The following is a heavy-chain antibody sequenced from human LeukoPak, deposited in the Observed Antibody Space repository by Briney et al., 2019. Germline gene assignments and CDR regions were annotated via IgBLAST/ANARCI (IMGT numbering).Heavy chain of an antibody. CDR2: IYYSGTT. D-gene: IGHD1-14*01. Sequence: PSETLSLTCTVSGGSISSSAYYWGWIRQPPGKGLEWIGSIYYSGTTYYNPSLKSRVTMSVDTSKNHFSLKPSSVTAADTAVYYCARLISSTGNFDYWGQGTLVTVSS. J-gene: IGHJ4*02. CDR3: ARLISSTGNFDY. CDR1: GGSISSSAYY. V-gene: IGHV4-39*02.